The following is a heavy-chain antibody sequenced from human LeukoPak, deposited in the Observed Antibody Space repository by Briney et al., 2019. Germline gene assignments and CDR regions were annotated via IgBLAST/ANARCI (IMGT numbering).Heavy chain of an antibody. Sequence: GGSLRLSCAASGFTFSSYAMSWVRQAPGKGLEWVSAISGSGGSTYYADSVKGRFTISRDSSKNTLYPQMNSLRAEDTAAYYCAKGVASFQGYWGQGTLVTVSS. J-gene: IGHJ4*02. CDR2: ISGSGGST. CDR3: AKGVASFQGY. V-gene: IGHV3-23*01. D-gene: IGHD5-12*01. CDR1: GFTFSSYA.